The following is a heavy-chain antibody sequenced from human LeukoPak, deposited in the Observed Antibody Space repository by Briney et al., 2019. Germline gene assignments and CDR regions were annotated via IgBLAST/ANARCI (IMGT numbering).Heavy chain of an antibody. V-gene: IGHV3-23*01. J-gene: IGHJ6*02. Sequence: GGSLRLSCAASGFTFSSYAMSWVRQAPGKGLEWVSAISGSGGSTYYADSVKGRFTISRDNSKNTLYLQTNSLRAEDTAVYYCAKDREAGYSSSWKSYYYYGMDVWGQGTTVTVSS. CDR1: GFTFSSYA. D-gene: IGHD6-13*01. CDR2: ISGSGGST. CDR3: AKDREAGYSSSWKSYYYYGMDV.